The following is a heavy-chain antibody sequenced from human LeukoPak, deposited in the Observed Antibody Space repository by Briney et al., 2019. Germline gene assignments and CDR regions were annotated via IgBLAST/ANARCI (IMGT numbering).Heavy chain of an antibody. V-gene: IGHV4-39*01. D-gene: IGHD2-15*01. J-gene: IGHJ6*03. CDR2: IYYSGST. Sequence: SETLSLTCTVSGGSISSSSYYWGWIRQPPGKGLEWIGSIYYSGSTYYNPSLKSRVTISVDTSKNQFSLKLSSVTAADTAVYYCASSRGGDIVVLVAATYYVDVWGKGTTVTVSS. CDR3: ASSRGGDIVVLVAATYYVDV. CDR1: GGSISSSSYY.